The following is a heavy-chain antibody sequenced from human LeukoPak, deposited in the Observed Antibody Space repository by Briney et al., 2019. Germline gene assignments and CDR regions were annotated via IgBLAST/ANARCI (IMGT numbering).Heavy chain of an antibody. D-gene: IGHD6-6*01. J-gene: IGHJ5*02. V-gene: IGHV4-39*01. CDR1: GGSIFSSWSY. CDR2: IYYSGST. Sequence: SETLSLTSTDSGGSIFSSWSYWGWIRQPPGKGLEWIGSIYYSGSTYYNPSLKSRVTISVDTSKNQFSLKLSSVTAADTAVYYCARHSSSNWFVPRGQGNLVTVSS. CDR3: ARHSSSNWFVP.